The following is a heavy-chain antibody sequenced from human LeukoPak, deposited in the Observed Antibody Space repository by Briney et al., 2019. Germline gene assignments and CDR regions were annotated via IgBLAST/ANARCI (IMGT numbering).Heavy chain of an antibody. J-gene: IGHJ4*02. CDR1: GGSISSRSYY. Sequence: PSETLSLTCTVSGGSISSRSYYWGWIRQPPGKGLEWIGSMYYSGSTYYNPSLKSRVTISVDTSKNQFSLKLSSVTAADTAVYYCARQYYDYVWGTHPYYFDYWGQGTLVTVSS. CDR3: ARQYYDYVWGTHPYYFDY. V-gene: IGHV4-39*07. D-gene: IGHD3-16*01. CDR2: MYYSGST.